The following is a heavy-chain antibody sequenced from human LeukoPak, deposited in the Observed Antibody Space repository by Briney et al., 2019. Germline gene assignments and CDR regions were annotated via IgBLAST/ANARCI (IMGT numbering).Heavy chain of an antibody. CDR3: ARESYGSDY. Sequence: GRTLRLSCAASGFMFTRLTMNWVRQAPGKGLEWVSSISTNSSSIYYADSVKGRFTVSRDNAQNSLYLQMSSLRAEDTAVYYCARESYGSDYWGQGTLVTVSS. CDR1: GFMFTRLT. J-gene: IGHJ4*02. CDR2: ISTNSSSI. V-gene: IGHV3-21*01. D-gene: IGHD5-18*01.